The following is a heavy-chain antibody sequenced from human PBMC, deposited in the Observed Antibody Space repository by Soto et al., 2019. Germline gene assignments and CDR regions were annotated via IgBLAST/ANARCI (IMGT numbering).Heavy chain of an antibody. Sequence: LSETLSLTCTVSGASISVFYWSWIRNSAGKGLEWIGRIYATGTTDYNPSLKSRVMMSVDTSKKQFSLKLRSVTAADTAVYYCVRDGTKTLRDWFDPWGQGISVTVSS. CDR1: GASISVFY. V-gene: IGHV4-4*07. J-gene: IGHJ5*02. D-gene: IGHD1-1*01. CDR3: VRDGTKTLRDWFDP. CDR2: IYATGTT.